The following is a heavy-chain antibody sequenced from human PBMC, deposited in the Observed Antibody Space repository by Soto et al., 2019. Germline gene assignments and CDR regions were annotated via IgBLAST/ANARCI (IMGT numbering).Heavy chain of an antibody. CDR3: TREVPAAISYYYYGMDV. CDR1: GFTFGDYA. D-gene: IGHD2-2*01. CDR2: IRSKAYGGTT. J-gene: IGHJ6*02. Sequence: GGSLRLSCTASGFTFGDYAMSWFRQAPGKGLEWVGFIRSKAYGGTTEYAASVKGRFTISRDDSKSIAYLQMNSLKTEDTAVYYCTREVPAAISYYYYGMDVWGQGTTVTVS. V-gene: IGHV3-49*03.